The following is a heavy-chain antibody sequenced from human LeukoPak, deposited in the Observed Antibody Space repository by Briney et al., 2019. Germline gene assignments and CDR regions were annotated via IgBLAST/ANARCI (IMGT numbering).Heavy chain of an antibody. J-gene: IGHJ4*02. CDR3: AGYDILTGYSPFGDY. D-gene: IGHD3-9*01. Sequence: GGSLRLSCAASGFTFSSYAMHWVRQAPGKGLEWVAVISYDGSNKYYADSVKGRFTISRDNSKNTLYLQMNSLRAEDTAVYYCAGYDILTGYSPFGDYWGQGTLVTVSS. CDR1: GFTFSSYA. CDR2: ISYDGSNK. V-gene: IGHV3-30-3*01.